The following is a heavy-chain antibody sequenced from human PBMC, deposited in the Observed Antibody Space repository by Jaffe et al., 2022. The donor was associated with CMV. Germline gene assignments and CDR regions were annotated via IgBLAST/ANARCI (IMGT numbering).Heavy chain of an antibody. CDR1: GGSISSSSYY. CDR2: IYYSGST. V-gene: IGHV4-39*01. J-gene: IGHJ5*02. D-gene: IGHD6-19*01. Sequence: QLQLQESGPGLVKPSETLSLTCTVSGGSISSSSYYWGWIRQPPGKGLEWIGSIYYSGSTYYNPSLKSRVTISVDTSKNQFSLKLSSVTAADTAVYYCARPLGGDSSGSNWFDPWGQGTLVTVSS. CDR3: ARPLGGDSSGSNWFDP.